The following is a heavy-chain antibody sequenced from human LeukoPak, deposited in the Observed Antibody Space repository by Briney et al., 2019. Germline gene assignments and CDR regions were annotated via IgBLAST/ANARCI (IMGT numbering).Heavy chain of an antibody. CDR2: IDEDGTEK. Sequence: PGGSLRLSCAAPAFTSSSYWMNWVRQAPGGGLEWVAGIDEDGTEKYYVESVKRRFTLSRDNAKKSVYLQMNSLRADDTAVYYCARAITAVDSYWGQGTLVTVSS. CDR1: AFTSSSYW. CDR3: ARAITAVDSY. J-gene: IGHJ4*02. D-gene: IGHD6-13*01. V-gene: IGHV3-7*01.